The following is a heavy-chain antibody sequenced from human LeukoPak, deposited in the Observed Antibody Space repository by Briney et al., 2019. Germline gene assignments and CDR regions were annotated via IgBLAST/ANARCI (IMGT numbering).Heavy chain of an antibody. CDR1: GFTFSSYA. D-gene: IGHD3-3*01. Sequence: GGSLRLSCAASGFTFSSYAMHWVRQAPGKGLEWVAVISYDGSNKYYADSVKGRFSISRDNSKNTLYLQMNSLRAEDTAVYYCANPIDDFWSGYYTPVGSFDYWGQGTLVTVSS. V-gene: IGHV3-30-3*01. CDR2: ISYDGSNK. CDR3: ANPIDDFWSGYYTPVGSFDY. J-gene: IGHJ4*02.